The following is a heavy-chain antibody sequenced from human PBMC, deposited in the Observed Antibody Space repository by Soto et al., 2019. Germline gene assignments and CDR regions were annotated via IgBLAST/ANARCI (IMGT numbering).Heavy chain of an antibody. D-gene: IGHD3-3*01. CDR3: AKGPIFGVENIYDY. CDR1: GFTFSSYA. CDR2: MSGAGRSS. V-gene: IGHV3-23*01. J-gene: IGHJ4*02. Sequence: DVQLLESGGDLVQPGGSLRLSCAASGFTFSSYAMSWVRQAPGKGLGWVSSMSGAGRSSYDADSVKGRFTISRDNSKNTRYLQMNNLRAEDTALYYCAKGPIFGVENIYDYWGQGTLVTVSS.